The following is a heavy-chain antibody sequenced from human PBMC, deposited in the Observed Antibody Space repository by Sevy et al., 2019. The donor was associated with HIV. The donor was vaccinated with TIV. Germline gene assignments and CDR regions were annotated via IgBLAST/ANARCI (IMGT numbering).Heavy chain of an antibody. J-gene: IGHJ6*02. V-gene: IGHV1-2*06. D-gene: IGHD3-10*01. Sequence: ASVKVSCKASGYTFTGYYMHWVRQAPGQGLEWMGRINPNSGGTNYAQKFQGRVTMTRDTSISTAYMELSRLRSDDTAVYYWARAGTYYYGSGRYYSSYYYYYGMDVWGQGTTVTVSS. CDR1: GYTFTGYY. CDR3: ARAGTYYYGSGRYYSSYYYYYGMDV. CDR2: INPNSGGT.